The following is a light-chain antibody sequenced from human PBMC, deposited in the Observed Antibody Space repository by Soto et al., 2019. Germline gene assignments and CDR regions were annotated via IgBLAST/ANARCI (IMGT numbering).Light chain of an antibody. CDR2: GAS. CDR1: RGVISDY. V-gene: IGKV3-20*01. CDR3: QYYGLSPLYT. J-gene: IGKJ2*01. Sequence: EIVLTQSPGTLSLSPGERATLSCRASRGVISDYLAWYQQKPGQAPRLLIYGASTRATGIPDRFSGSGSGTDFTLSISRLEPEDFALYYCQYYGLSPLYTFGQGTKLEIK.